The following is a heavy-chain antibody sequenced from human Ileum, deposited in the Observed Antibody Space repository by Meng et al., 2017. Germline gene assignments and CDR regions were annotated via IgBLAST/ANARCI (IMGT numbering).Heavy chain of an antibody. J-gene: IGHJ5*02. CDR1: GGSISSGDYY. CDR2: IYYSGST. CDR3: ARENTIFGVVWGSWFDP. V-gene: IGHV4-30-4*01. Sequence: QLRLQESGPGLVKPSQTLSLTCTVVGGSISSGDYYWSWIRQPPGKGLEWIGYIYYSGSTYYNPSLKSRVTISVDTSKNQFSLKLSSVTAADTAVYYCARENTIFGVVWGSWFDPWGQGTLVTVSS. D-gene: IGHD3-3*01.